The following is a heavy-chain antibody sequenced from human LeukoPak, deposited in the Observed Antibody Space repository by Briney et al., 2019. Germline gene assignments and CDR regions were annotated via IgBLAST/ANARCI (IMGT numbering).Heavy chain of an antibody. CDR1: GGSINSYY. J-gene: IGHJ4*02. CDR3: ARDASGWSGDYFDY. Sequence: PSETLSLTCSVSGGSINSYYWTWIRQPAGKGLEWIGRIYSSESTNYNPSLKGRVTLSLDTSKHQFPLKLNSVTAADTAVYYCARDASGWSGDYFDYWGQGVLVTVSS. CDR2: IYSSEST. V-gene: IGHV4-4*07. D-gene: IGHD6-19*01.